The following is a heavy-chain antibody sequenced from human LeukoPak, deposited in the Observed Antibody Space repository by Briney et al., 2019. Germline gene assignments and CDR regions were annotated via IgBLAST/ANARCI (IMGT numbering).Heavy chain of an antibody. CDR1: GFTFSSYA. CDR3: ARDPGDAFDI. Sequence: PGGSLRLSCAASGFTFSSYAMSWVRQAPGKGLEWVSAISGSGGSTYYADSVKGRFTISRDDAKNSLYLQMNSLRAEDTAVYYCARDPGDAFDIWGQGTIVTVSS. J-gene: IGHJ3*02. V-gene: IGHV3-23*01. CDR2: ISGSGGST.